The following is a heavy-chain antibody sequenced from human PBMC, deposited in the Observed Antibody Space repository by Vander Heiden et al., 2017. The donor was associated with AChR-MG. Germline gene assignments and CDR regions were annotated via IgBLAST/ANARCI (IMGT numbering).Heavy chain of an antibody. V-gene: IGHV3-30*18. D-gene: IGHD3-9*01. J-gene: IGHJ4*02. CDR2: ISYDGSNK. Sequence: QVQLVESGGGAVQPGRSLRLSCAASGVTSSSYGMHWVRQAPGKGLEWVAVISYDGSNKYYADSVKGRFTISRDNSKNTLYLQMNSLRAEDTAVYYCAKESLDFDWLGIIDYWGQGTLVTVSS. CDR3: AKESLDFDWLGIIDY. CDR1: GVTSSSYG.